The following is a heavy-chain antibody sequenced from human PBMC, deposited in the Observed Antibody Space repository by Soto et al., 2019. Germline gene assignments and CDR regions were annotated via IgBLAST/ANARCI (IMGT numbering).Heavy chain of an antibody. CDR2: ISAYNGNT. CDR3: ARDLITTVTTPGGGY. CDR1: GYTFTSYG. J-gene: IGHJ4*02. V-gene: IGHV1-18*01. Sequence: QVQLVQSGAEVKKPGASVKVSCKASGYTFTSYGISWVRQAPGQGLEWMGWISAYNGNTNYAQKLQGRVTMTTDTSTSIAYMELRSLRSDDTAVYYCARDLITTVTTPGGGYWGQGTLVTVSS. D-gene: IGHD4-17*01.